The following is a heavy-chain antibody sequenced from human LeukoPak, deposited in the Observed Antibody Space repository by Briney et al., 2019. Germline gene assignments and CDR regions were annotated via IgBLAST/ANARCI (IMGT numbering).Heavy chain of an antibody. CDR2: ISGSGDTT. D-gene: IGHD6-19*01. J-gene: IGHJ4*02. Sequence: GGSLRLSCAASGFTFSTYAMSWVRQAPGKGLEWVSGISGSGDTTNYADPVKGRFTISRDNFNSTLFLQMNSLRAEDTAIYYCAKDRLGTSGWPFDYWGQGTLVTVSS. V-gene: IGHV3-23*01. CDR1: GFTFSTYA. CDR3: AKDRLGTSGWPFDY.